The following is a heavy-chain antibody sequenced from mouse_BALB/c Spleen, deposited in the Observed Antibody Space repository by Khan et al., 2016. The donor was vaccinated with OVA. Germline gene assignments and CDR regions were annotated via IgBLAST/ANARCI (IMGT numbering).Heavy chain of an antibody. CDR2: ISSGGDYT. V-gene: IGHV5-6*01. CDR1: GFTFSSYS. D-gene: IGHD4-1*01. Sequence: EVELVESGGDLVKPGGSLKLSCAASGFTFSSYSMYWVRQTPDKRLEWVATISSGGDYTYYPDNVKGRFTISRDNAKNTLYLQMSSLKSEDTAMYYCASHLTGSFAYWGQGTLVTVSA. J-gene: IGHJ3*01. CDR3: ASHLTGSFAY.